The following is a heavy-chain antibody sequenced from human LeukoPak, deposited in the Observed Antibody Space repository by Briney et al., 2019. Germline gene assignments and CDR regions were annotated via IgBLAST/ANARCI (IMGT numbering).Heavy chain of an antibody. CDR1: GFTVSSNY. Sequence: GGSLRLSCAASGFTVSSNYMSWVRQAPGKGLEWVSVIYSGGSTYYADSVRGRFTISRDNSKNTLYLQMNSLRAEDTAVYYCAKDYEYNSNTWYFHWGRGTLVSVSS. CDR3: AKDYEYNSNTWYFH. D-gene: IGHD6-13*01. J-gene: IGHJ4*02. V-gene: IGHV3-53*01. CDR2: IYSGGST.